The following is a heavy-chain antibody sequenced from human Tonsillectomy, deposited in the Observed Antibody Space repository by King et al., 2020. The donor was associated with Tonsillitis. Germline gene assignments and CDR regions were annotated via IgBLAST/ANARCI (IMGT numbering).Heavy chain of an antibody. V-gene: IGHV4-61*02. Sequence: VQLQESGPGLVKPSQTLSLTCTVSGGSISSGSYYWSWIRQPAGKGLEWIGRIYTSGRTNYNPSLKSRVTMAVDTSKNQFSLKLSSVTAADTAAYYCAREPARITIFGVVSRTDAFDIWGQGTMVTVSS. J-gene: IGHJ3*02. CDR1: GGSISSGSYY. D-gene: IGHD3-3*01. CDR3: AREPARITIFGVVSRTDAFDI. CDR2: IYTSGRT.